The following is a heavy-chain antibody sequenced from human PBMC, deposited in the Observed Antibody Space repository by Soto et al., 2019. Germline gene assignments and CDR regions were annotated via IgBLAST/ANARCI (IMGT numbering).Heavy chain of an antibody. J-gene: IGHJ4*02. CDR1: GFTFSSYA. D-gene: IGHD3-3*01. V-gene: IGHV3-23*01. Sequence: GGSLRLSCAASGFTFSSYAMSWVRQAPGKGLEWVSCMSGGGVSTYCADSVKGRFTISRDNSKNTLYLQMNSLRVEDTAVYYCAKGSGGLTIFGVVISDWGQGTLVTVSS. CDR2: MSGGGVST. CDR3: AKGSGGLTIFGVVISD.